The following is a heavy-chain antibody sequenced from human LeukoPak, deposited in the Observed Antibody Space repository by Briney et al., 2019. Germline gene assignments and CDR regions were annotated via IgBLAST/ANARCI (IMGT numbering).Heavy chain of an antibody. D-gene: IGHD4-17*01. V-gene: IGHV3-49*03. Sequence: GSLRLSCTTSGFTFGDYAMSWFRQAPGKGLEWVGFIRSKAYGGTTEYAASVKGRFTISRDDSKSIAYLQMNSLKTEDTAVYYCTRRVFGDYGCWFDPWGQGTLVTVSS. CDR1: GFTFGDYA. J-gene: IGHJ5*02. CDR3: TRRVFGDYGCWFDP. CDR2: IRSKAYGGTT.